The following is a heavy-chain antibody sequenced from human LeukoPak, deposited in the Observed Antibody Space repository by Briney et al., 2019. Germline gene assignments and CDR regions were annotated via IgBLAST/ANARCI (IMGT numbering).Heavy chain of an antibody. Sequence: SETLSLTRTVSGGSISSSSYYWGWIRQPPGKGLEWIGSIYYSGSTYYNPSLKSRVITSVDTSKNQFPLKLSSVTAADTAVYYCARHLSSSSWFDPWGQGTLVTVSS. CDR3: ARHLSSSSWFDP. V-gene: IGHV4-39*01. J-gene: IGHJ5*02. CDR2: IYYSGST. CDR1: GGSISSSSYY. D-gene: IGHD6-6*01.